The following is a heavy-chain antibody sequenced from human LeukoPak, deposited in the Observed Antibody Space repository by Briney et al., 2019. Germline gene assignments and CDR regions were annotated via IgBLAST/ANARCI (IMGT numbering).Heavy chain of an antibody. CDR3: AREGNYCSGGSCYTGRFDY. CDR1: GGTFSSYA. CDR2: IIPIFGTA. J-gene: IGHJ4*02. Sequence: SVKVSCKASGGTFSSYALRWVRQASGQALEWMGGIIPIFGTANYAQKFQGRVTITADESTSTAYMELSSLRSEDTAGYYCAREGNYCSGGSCYTGRFDYWGQGTLVTVPS. V-gene: IGHV1-69*01. D-gene: IGHD2-15*01.